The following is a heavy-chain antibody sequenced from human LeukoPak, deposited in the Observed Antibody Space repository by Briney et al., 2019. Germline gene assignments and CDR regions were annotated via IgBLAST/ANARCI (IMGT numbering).Heavy chain of an antibody. CDR3: ARDTYYGIAVAGTGLYYYYGMDV. D-gene: IGHD6-19*01. CDR1: GYTLTSYY. J-gene: IGHJ6*02. V-gene: IGHV1-46*01. CDR2: INPSGGST. Sequence: VASVNVSCKASGYTLTSYYMHWVRQAPGQGLEWMGIINPSGGSTSYAQKFQGRVTMTRDTSTSTVYMELSSLRSEDTAVYYCARDTYYGIAVAGTGLYYYYGMDVWGQGTTVTVSS.